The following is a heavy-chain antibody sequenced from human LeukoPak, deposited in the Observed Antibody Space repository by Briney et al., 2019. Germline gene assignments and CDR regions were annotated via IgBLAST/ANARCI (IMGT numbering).Heavy chain of an antibody. D-gene: IGHD6-19*01. CDR2: MSGSGGST. J-gene: IGHJ3*02. CDR3: AKVRRSSGGYRGAFDI. CDR1: GFTFSSYA. Sequence: PGGSLRLSCAASGFTFSSYAMSWVRQAPGKGLEWVSAMSGSGGSTYYADSVKGRFTISRDNSKNTLYLQMNSLRAEDTAVYYCAKVRRSSGGYRGAFDIWGQGTMVTVPS. V-gene: IGHV3-23*01.